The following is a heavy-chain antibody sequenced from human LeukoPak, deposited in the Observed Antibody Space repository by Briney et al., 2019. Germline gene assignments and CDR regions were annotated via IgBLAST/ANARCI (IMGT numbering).Heavy chain of an antibody. V-gene: IGHV1-8*01. CDR3: ARGHVLASCSGGSCYSGHDY. CDR2: KNPNSGNR. D-gene: IGHD2-15*01. Sequence: ASVKVSCKASGYTFSNYDINWVRQAAGQGLEWMGWKNPNSGNRGYAQKFQGRVTMTRNTSISTAYMELSSLRSEDTAVYYCARGHVLASCSGGSCYSGHDYWGQGTLVTVSS. J-gene: IGHJ4*02. CDR1: GYTFSNYD.